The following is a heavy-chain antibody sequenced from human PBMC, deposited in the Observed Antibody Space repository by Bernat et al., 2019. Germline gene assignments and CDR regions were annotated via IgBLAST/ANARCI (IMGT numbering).Heavy chain of an antibody. CDR2: IYSGGST. D-gene: IGHD4-17*01. J-gene: IGHJ4*02. V-gene: IGHV3-66*01. CDR3: ARDDGDLNF. CDR1: RFTVSNND. Sequence: EVQLVDGGGLVQPGGSLRLSCAASRFTVSNNDMSWVRQAPGKGLEWVSIIYSGGSTYYADSVKGRFTISRDNSKNTLYLQMNSLRAEDTAVYYCARDDGDLNFWGQGTLVTVS.